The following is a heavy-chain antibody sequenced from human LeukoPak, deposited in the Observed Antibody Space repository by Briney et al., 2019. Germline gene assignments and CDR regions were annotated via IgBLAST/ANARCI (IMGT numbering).Heavy chain of an antibody. V-gene: IGHV3-53*01. D-gene: IGHD6-13*01. CDR3: ARGSSSSRDWFDP. J-gene: IGHJ5*02. CDR2: IYSGGST. CDR1: GFTVSSNY. Sequence: GGSLRLSCAASGFTVSSNYMSWVRQAPGKGLEWVSVIYSGGSTYYADSVKGRFTISRDNSKNTLYLQMNSLRAEDTAVYYCARGSSSSRDWFDPWGQGTLVTVSS.